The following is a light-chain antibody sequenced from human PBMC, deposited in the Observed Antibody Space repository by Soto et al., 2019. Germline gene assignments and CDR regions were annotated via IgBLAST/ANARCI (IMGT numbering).Light chain of an antibody. J-gene: IGKJ2*01. CDR1: QSVSSSY. CDR2: GAS. Sequence: EIVLTQSTGTLSLSPGERATLSCRASQSVSSSYLAWYQQNPGQAPRLLIYGASSRATGIPDRFSGSGSGTDFTLNISRLEPEDFAVYYCQQYGSSPPYTFGQGTKLEIK. V-gene: IGKV3-20*01. CDR3: QQYGSSPPYT.